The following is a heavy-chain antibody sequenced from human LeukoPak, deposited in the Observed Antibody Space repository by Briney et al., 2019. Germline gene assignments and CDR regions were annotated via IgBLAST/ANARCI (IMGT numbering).Heavy chain of an antibody. V-gene: IGHV3-43D*03. CDR3: AKGGGSRSYTYYYYMDV. J-gene: IGHJ6*03. Sequence: GGSLRLSCAASGFTFDDYAMHWVRQAPGKGLGWVSLISWDGGSTYYADSVKGRFTISRDNSKNSLYLQMNSLRAEDTALYYCAKGGGSRSYTYYYYMDVWGKGTTVTVSS. CDR1: GFTFDDYA. CDR2: ISWDGGST. D-gene: IGHD3-10*01.